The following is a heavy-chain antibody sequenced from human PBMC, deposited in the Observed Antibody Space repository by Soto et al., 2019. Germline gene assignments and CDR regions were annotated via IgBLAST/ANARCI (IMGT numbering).Heavy chain of an antibody. V-gene: IGHV3-23*01. Sequence: GGSLRLSCAASGFTFSSYAMSWVRQAPGKGLEWVSAISGSGGSTYYADSVKGRFTISRDNSKNTLYLQMNSLRAEDTAVYYCAKGGGHDYGDPPTGYYYYYMDVWGKGTTVTVSS. CDR3: AKGGGHDYGDPPTGYYYYYMDV. J-gene: IGHJ6*03. CDR2: ISGSGGST. CDR1: GFTFSSYA. D-gene: IGHD4-17*01.